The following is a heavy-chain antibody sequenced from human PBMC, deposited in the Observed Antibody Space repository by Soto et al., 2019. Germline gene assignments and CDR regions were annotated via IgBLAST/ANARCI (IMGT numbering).Heavy chain of an antibody. V-gene: IGHV4-31*03. J-gene: IGHJ6*03. D-gene: IGHD3-3*01. CDR2: IYYSGST. Sequence: PSETLSLTCTVSGGSISSGGYYWSWIRQHPGKGLEWIGYIYYSGSTYYNPSLKSRVTISVDTSKNQFSLKLSSVTAADTAVYYCARGAQPNTYYDFWSGYPQRYYMDVWGKGTTVTVSS. CDR1: GGSISSGGYY. CDR3: ARGAQPNTYYDFWSGYPQRYYMDV.